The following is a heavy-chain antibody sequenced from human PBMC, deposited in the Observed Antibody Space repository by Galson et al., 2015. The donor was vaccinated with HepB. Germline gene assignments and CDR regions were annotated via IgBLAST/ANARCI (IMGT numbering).Heavy chain of an antibody. Sequence: SLRLSCAASGFSFSSYGMHWVRPAPGKDLEWVAVISYDDSDIYYADSVKGRFTISRDNSKNTLYLQMNSLRSEDTAVYYCAKTSHIFQYSYEALLDSWGQGTLVTVSS. CDR1: GFSFSSYG. D-gene: IGHD3-3*01. CDR3: AKTSHIFQYSYEALLDS. V-gene: IGHV3-30*18. CDR2: ISYDDSDI. J-gene: IGHJ4*02.